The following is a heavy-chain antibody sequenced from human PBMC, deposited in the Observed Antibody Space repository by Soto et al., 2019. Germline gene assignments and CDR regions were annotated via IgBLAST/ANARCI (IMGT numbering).Heavy chain of an antibody. CDR1: GGSMSSHY. V-gene: IGHV4-59*11. Sequence: TLSLTCTVSGGSMSSHYWTWLRQPPGKGLEWIGYISYSGSTYYNPSLKSRVTISADTSRNQFSLKLSSVIAADTAVYYCARADPDASVGYWGQGTLVTVSS. D-gene: IGHD3-16*01. CDR2: ISYSGST. J-gene: IGHJ4*02. CDR3: ARADPDASVGY.